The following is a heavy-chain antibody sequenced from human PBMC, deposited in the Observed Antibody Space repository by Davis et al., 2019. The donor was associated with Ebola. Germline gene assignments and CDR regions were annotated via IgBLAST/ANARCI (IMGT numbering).Heavy chain of an antibody. CDR2: IYGGGST. CDR3: AKGPPGYSSGWLIYYYYGMDV. Sequence: GESLKISCAASGFTVSSIYMSWVRQAPGKGLEWVSVIYGGGSTYYADSVKGRFTISRDNSKNTLYLQMNSLRAEDTAVYYCAKGPPGYSSGWLIYYYYGMDVWGQGTTVTVSS. V-gene: IGHV3-53*01. CDR1: GFTVSSIY. J-gene: IGHJ6*02. D-gene: IGHD6-19*01.